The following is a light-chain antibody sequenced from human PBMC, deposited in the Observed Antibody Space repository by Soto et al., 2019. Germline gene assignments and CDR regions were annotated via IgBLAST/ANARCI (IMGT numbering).Light chain of an antibody. Sequence: IQLTQSPSSLSASVGDRVTITCRARQGIRNDLGWYQHKAGRAPKLLILAATSLQSGVPSRFSGSESGTDFTLTISSLQPEDLATYYCLESSSALTFGQGTRLEIK. CDR2: AAT. CDR3: LESSSALT. J-gene: IGKJ5*01. CDR1: QGIRND. V-gene: IGKV1-39*01.